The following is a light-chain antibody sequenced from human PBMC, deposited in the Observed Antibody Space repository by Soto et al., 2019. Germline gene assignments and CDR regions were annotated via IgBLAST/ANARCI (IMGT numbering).Light chain of an antibody. CDR2: GAS. Sequence: EIVLTQSPGTLSLSPGERATLSCRASQTVSSSYLTWYQQKPGQAPRLLIYGASSRATGIPDRFSGSGSGTDFTLTISRLEPEDFAVYYCQQYCSSSYTFGQGTELEIK. V-gene: IGKV3-20*01. J-gene: IGKJ2*01. CDR1: QTVSSSY. CDR3: QQYCSSSYT.